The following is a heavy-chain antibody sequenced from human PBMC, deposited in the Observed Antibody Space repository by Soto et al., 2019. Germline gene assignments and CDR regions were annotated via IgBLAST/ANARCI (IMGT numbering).Heavy chain of an antibody. CDR1: GFTFSSYS. CDR2: ISSSSSYI. Sequence: GGSLRLSCAASGFTFSSYSMNWVRQAPGKGLEWVSSISSSSSYIYYADSVKGRFTISRDNAKNSLFLQMNNLRAEDTAVYYCARNSTFDHMAVLFDYWGQGALVTVSS. D-gene: IGHD3-16*01. CDR3: ARNSTFDHMAVLFDY. J-gene: IGHJ4*02. V-gene: IGHV3-21*03.